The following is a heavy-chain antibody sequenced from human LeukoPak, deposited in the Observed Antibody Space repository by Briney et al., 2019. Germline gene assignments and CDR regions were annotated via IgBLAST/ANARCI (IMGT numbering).Heavy chain of an antibody. Sequence: GESLKISCKGSGYSFTSYWIGWVRQMPGKGLEWMGIIYPGDSDTTYSPSFQGQVTISADKSISTAYLQWSSLKASDTAMYYCARQRSYGSGYYYGAAFDIWGQGTMVTVSS. CDR2: IYPGDSDT. V-gene: IGHV5-51*01. CDR3: ARQRSYGSGYYYGAAFDI. CDR1: GYSFTSYW. J-gene: IGHJ3*02. D-gene: IGHD3-22*01.